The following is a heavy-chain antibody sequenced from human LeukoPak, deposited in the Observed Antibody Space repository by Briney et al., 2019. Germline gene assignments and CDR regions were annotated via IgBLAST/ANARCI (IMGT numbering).Heavy chain of an antibody. Sequence: GGSLRLSCAASGFTFSSYSMNWVRQAPGKGLEWVSSISSSSSYIYYADSVKGRFTISRDNAKNSLYLQMNSPRAEDTAVYYCAKDMRVVVITIFDYWGQGTLVTVSS. D-gene: IGHD3-22*01. CDR1: GFTFSSYS. CDR3: AKDMRVVVITIFDY. J-gene: IGHJ4*02. CDR2: ISSSSSYI. V-gene: IGHV3-21*04.